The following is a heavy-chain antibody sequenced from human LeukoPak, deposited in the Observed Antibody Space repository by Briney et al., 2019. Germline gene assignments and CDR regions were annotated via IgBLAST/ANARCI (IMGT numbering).Heavy chain of an antibody. D-gene: IGHD2-8*02. CDR1: GGNFSSYA. V-gene: IGHV1-69*04. J-gene: IGHJ4*02. CDR3: ATYCTGGRRPRTSDY. CDR2: IIPLLNIA. Sequence: GASVKVSCKASGGNFSSYAFNWVRQAPGQGLEWMGRIIPLLNIANSAQKFQGRVTITADKSTSTTYMELSSLTSEDTAVFYCATYCTGGRRPRTSDYWGQGTLVTVSS.